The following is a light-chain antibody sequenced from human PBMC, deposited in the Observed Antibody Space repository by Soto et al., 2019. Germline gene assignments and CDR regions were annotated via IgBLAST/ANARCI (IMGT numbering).Light chain of an antibody. J-gene: IGKJ1*01. CDR3: MQALQLRT. Sequence: DIVMTQSPLSLPVTPGEPASISCRSSQILLHSDGYNYLDWYLQKPGQSPQLLIYLGSNRASGVPDRFSGSGSGTDFTLRISRVEAEDVGVYYCMQALQLRTFGQGTKVEIK. CDR2: LGS. CDR1: QILLHSDGYNY. V-gene: IGKV2-28*01.